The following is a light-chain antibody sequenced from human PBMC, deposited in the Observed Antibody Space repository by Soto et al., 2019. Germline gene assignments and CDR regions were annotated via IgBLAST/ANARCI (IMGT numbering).Light chain of an antibody. V-gene: IGKV3-11*01. J-gene: IGKJ2*01. CDR1: QSVNF. CDR3: QQRSDWLYT. Sequence: EIVLTQSPGTLSLSAGETATLSCRASQSVNFLAWYQQKPGQAPRLLIYDVSKRATGLPVRFSGSGSGTDFTLTISSLEPEDLAVYHCQQRSDWLYTFGQGTKLEIK. CDR2: DVS.